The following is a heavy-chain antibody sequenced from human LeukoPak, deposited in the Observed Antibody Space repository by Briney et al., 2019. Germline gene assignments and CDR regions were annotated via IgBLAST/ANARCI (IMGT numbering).Heavy chain of an antibody. J-gene: IGHJ4*02. CDR3: AGADSSGWYRPLIGYYFDY. D-gene: IGHD6-19*01. Sequence: GASVKVSCKASGGTFSSYAISWVRQAPGQGLEWMGGIIPIFGTANYAQKFQGGVTITTDESTSTAYMELSSLRSEDTAVYYCAGADSSGWYRPLIGYYFDYWGQGTLVTVSS. V-gene: IGHV1-69*05. CDR1: GGTFSSYA. CDR2: IIPIFGTA.